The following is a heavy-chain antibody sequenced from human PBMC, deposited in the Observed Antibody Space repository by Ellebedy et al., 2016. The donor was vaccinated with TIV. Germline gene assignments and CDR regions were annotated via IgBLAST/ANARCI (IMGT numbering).Heavy chain of an antibody. CDR2: IKQDGSEK. J-gene: IGHJ2*01. CDR1: GFTFSSYW. CDR3: ARADIPTWSWYFDL. D-gene: IGHD2-15*01. V-gene: IGHV3-7*04. Sequence: GESLKISCAASGFTFSSYWMSWVRQAPGKGLECVANIKQDGSEKSYVDSVKGRFTISRDNAKNSLYLQMNSLRAEDTAVYYCARADIPTWSWYFDLWGRGTLVTVSS.